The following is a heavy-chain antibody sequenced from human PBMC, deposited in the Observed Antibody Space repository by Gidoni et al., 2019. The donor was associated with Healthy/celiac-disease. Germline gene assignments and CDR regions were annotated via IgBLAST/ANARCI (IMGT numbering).Heavy chain of an antibody. CDR2: ISSSSSYT. CDR3: ARKEQGGGAFDI. D-gene: IGHD1-26*01. J-gene: IGHJ3*02. V-gene: IGHV3-11*06. Sequence: QVQLVESGGGLVKPGGSLRLSCAASGFTFSDYYMSWLRQAPGKGLGWVSYISSSSSYTNYADSVKGRFTISRDNAKNSLYLQMNSLRAEDTAVYYCARKEQGGGAFDIWGQGTMVTVSS. CDR1: GFTFSDYY.